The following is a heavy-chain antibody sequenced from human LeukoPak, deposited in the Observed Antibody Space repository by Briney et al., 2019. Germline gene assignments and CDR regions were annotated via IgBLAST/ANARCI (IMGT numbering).Heavy chain of an antibody. CDR1: GFTFDDYA. Sequence: GGSLRLSCAASGFTFDDYAMHWVRRAPGKGLEWVSLVNWDGGTTYYADSVKGRFTISRDNNKKSLYLQMNSLRLEDTALYYCVKDIGPVTSSPRFDYWGQGTLVTLSS. CDR2: VNWDGGTT. D-gene: IGHD2-2*01. CDR3: VKDIGPVTSSPRFDY. J-gene: IGHJ4*02. V-gene: IGHV3-43D*03.